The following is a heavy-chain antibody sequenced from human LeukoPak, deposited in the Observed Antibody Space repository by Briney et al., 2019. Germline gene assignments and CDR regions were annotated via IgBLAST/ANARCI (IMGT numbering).Heavy chain of an antibody. CDR3: ARSARNRKQWLDEYYFDY. J-gene: IGHJ4*02. D-gene: IGHD6-19*01. CDR2: IIPIFGTA. CDR1: GGTFSSYA. Sequence: SVKVSCKASGGTFSSYAISWVRQAPGQGLEWMGGIIPIFGTANYAQKFQGRVTITADESTRTAYMELSSLRSEDTAVYYCARSARNRKQWLDEYYFDYWGQGTLVTVSS. V-gene: IGHV1-69*13.